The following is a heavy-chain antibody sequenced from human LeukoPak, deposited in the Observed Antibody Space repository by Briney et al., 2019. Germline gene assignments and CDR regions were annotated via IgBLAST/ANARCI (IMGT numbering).Heavy chain of an antibody. J-gene: IGHJ4*02. CDR1: GYTFTGYY. CDR2: INPNSGGT. D-gene: IGHD1-26*01. V-gene: IGHV1-2*02. Sequence: ASVKVSCKASGYTFTGYYMHWVRQAPGQGLEWMGWINPNSGGTNYAQKFQGGVTMTRDTSISTAYMELSRLRSDDTAVYYCARDRGPETGSYSDYWGQGTLVTVSS. CDR3: ARDRGPETGSYSDY.